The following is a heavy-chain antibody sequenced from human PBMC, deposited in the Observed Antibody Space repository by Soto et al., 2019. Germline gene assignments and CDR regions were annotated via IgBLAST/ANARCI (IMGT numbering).Heavy chain of an antibody. V-gene: IGHV1-69*02. Sequence: QVQLVQSGAEVKKPGSSVKVSCKASGGTFSSYTISWVRQAPGQGLEWMGRIIPILGIANYAQKSQGRVTITADKSTSTAYMELSSLRSEDTAVYYCARGSAGSSGMYFDLWGRGTLVTVSS. D-gene: IGHD6-19*01. CDR3: ARGSAGSSGMYFDL. J-gene: IGHJ2*01. CDR1: GGTFSSYT. CDR2: IIPILGIA.